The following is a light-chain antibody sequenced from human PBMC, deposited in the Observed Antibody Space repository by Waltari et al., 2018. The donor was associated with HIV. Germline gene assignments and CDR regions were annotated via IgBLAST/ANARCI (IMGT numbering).Light chain of an antibody. CDR1: RSNIGNNY. CDR2: DND. J-gene: IGLJ3*02. V-gene: IGLV1-51*01. Sequence: QSVLTQPPSVSAAPGQKVTISCPGSRSNIGNNYVSWYQPLPGPAPKLLLYDNDKRLSGIPDRFSGSKSGTSATLGITGLQTGDEADYYCGTWDTSLSAGVFGGGTKLTVL. CDR3: GTWDTSLSAGV.